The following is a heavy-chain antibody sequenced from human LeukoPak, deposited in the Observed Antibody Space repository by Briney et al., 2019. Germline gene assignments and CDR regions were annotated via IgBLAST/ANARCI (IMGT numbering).Heavy chain of an antibody. CDR3: AKDKWFGELLNLFDY. J-gene: IGHJ4*02. D-gene: IGHD3-10*01. V-gene: IGHV3-23*01. CDR1: GFTFSSYA. Sequence: GGSLRLSCAASGFTFSSYAMSWVRQAPGKGLEWVSVISGSGGSTYYADSVKGRFTISRDNSKNTLYLQMDSLRAEDTAVYYCAKDKWFGELLNLFDYWGQGTLVTVSS. CDR2: ISGSGGST.